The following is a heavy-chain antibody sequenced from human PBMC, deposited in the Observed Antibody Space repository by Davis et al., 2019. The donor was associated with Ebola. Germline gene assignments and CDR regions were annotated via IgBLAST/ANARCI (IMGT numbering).Heavy chain of an antibody. Sequence: SETLSLTCTVSGGSISSYYWSWIRQPPGKGLEWIGYIYYSGSTNYNPSLKSRATISVDTSKNQFSLKLSSVTAADTAVYYCARVIVATMGWFDPWGQGTLVTVSS. J-gene: IGHJ5*02. CDR2: IYYSGST. D-gene: IGHD5-12*01. V-gene: IGHV4-59*01. CDR1: GGSISSYY. CDR3: ARVIVATMGWFDP.